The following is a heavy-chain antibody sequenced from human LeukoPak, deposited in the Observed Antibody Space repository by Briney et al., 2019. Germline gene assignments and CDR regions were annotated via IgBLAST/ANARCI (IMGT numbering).Heavy chain of an antibody. CDR3: ARASDAFDI. V-gene: IGHV3-33*01. J-gene: IGHJ3*02. Sequence: GRSLRLSCAASEFTFSSYGMHWVRQTPGKGLEWVAVIWYDGSDKYYTDSVKGRFTISRDNSKNTLYLQMNSLRAEDTAIYYCARASDAFDIWGQGTMVTVSS. CDR2: IWYDGSDK. CDR1: EFTFSSYG.